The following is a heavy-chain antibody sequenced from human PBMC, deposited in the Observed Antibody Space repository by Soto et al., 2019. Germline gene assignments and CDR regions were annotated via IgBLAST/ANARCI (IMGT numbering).Heavy chain of an antibody. CDR3: ARGVRFLEWLFGTGAFDI. CDR2: IYYSGST. CDR1: GGSISSGGYY. V-gene: IGHV4-31*03. J-gene: IGHJ3*02. D-gene: IGHD3-3*01. Sequence: TLSLTCTVSGGSISSGGYYWSWIRQHPGKGLEWIGYIYYSGSTYYNPSLKSRVTISVDTSKNQFSLKLSSVTAADTAVYYCARGVRFLEWLFGTGAFDIWGQGTMVTVSS.